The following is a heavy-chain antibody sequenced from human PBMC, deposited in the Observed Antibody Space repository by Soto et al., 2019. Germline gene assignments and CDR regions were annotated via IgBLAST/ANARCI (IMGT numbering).Heavy chain of an antibody. CDR2: IQYSGTP. CDR1: GDSLSRRAYY. D-gene: IGHD3-10*01. J-gene: IGHJ4*02. V-gene: IGHV4-39*01. Sequence: PPQTPSPTCIVSGDSLSRRAYYWRRIRQTPGKGPGWLGDIQYSGTPYSNPSLKSRVTTAVDTAKNQFSLKLSSVTAADTAVYYCASYYYVSGDYRSFDYWGQGTLNTVS. CDR3: ASYYYVSGDYRSFDY.